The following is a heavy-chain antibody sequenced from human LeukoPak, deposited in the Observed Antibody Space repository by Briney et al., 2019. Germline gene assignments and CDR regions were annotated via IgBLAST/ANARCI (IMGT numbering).Heavy chain of an antibody. J-gene: IGHJ6*03. CDR3: ANINDFWSGYYLAYYYMDV. D-gene: IGHD3-3*01. CDR2: IRYDGSNK. Sequence: GGSLRLSCAASGFTFSSYGMHWVRQAPGKGLEWVAFIRYDGSNKYYADSVKGGFTISRDNSKNTLYLQMNSLRAEDTAVYYCANINDFWSGYYLAYYYMDVWGKGTTVTVSS. V-gene: IGHV3-30*02. CDR1: GFTFSSYG.